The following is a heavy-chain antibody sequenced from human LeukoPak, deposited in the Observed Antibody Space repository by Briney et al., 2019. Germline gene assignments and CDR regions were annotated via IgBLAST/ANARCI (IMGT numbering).Heavy chain of an antibody. V-gene: IGHV3-7*01. CDR3: ARDVDYYGSGSFDY. CDR1: GFTFSSYW. CDR2: IKQDGSEK. D-gene: IGHD3-10*01. J-gene: IGHJ4*02. Sequence: GGSLRLSCAASGFTFSSYWMSWVRQAPGKGLEWVANIKQDGSEKYYVDSAKGRFTISRDNAKNSLYLQMNSLRAEDTAVYYCARDVDYYGSGSFDYWGQGTLVTVSS.